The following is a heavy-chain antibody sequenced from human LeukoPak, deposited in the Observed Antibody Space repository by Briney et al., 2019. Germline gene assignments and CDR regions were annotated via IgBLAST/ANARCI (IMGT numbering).Heavy chain of an antibody. CDR3: ARTYYYDIDAFDI. V-gene: IGHV3-48*03. CDR1: GFTFSSYE. CDR2: ISSSGSTI. D-gene: IGHD3-22*01. Sequence: GGSLRLSCAASGFTFSSYEMNWVRQAAGKGLEWVSYISSSGSTIYYADSVKGRFTISRDNAKNSLYLQMNSLRAEDTAVYYCARTYYYDIDAFDIWGQGTMVTVSS. J-gene: IGHJ3*02.